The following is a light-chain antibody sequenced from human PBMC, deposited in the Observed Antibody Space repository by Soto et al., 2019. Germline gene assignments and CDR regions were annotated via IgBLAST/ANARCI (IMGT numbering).Light chain of an antibody. CDR2: GAS. Sequence: IVLSQSPSAFTFTSRGLPTVSSTICQTVSGSYLAWDLQRFGQAPRLLIYGASNRATGMPDRCCGSVDGREFFLSIRRLERVKVLEYFCQHYSISSLTFGGGTKVDIK. CDR3: QHYSISSLT. CDR1: QTVSGSY. V-gene: IGKV3-20*01. J-gene: IGKJ4*01.